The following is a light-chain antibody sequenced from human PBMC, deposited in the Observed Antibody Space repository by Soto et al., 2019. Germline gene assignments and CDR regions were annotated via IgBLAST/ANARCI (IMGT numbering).Light chain of an antibody. J-gene: IGKJ1*01. Sequence: EIVMTQSPATLSVSPGVRATLSCRASQSVSSNLAWYQQKPGQAPRLLIYGASTRATGIPARFSGSGSGTDFTLTISSLQSEDFAVYYCQQYNNWPLTFGQGTKVEIK. V-gene: IGKV3-15*01. CDR3: QQYNNWPLT. CDR2: GAS. CDR1: QSVSSN.